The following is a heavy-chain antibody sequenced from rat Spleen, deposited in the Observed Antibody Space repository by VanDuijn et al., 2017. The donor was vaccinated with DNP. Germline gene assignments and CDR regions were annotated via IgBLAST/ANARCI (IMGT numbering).Heavy chain of an antibody. CDR1: GFSLTKYG. CDR3: TGGYYGH. CDR2: ISSGRST. J-gene: IGHJ2*01. Sequence: QVQLKESGPGLVQPSQTLSLTCTVSGFSLTKYGISWVRQPPGKGLEWIVAISSGRSTDYNSALKSRLSISRDTSKSQVFLKMNSLQTEDTAIYFCTGGYYGHWGQGVMVTVSS. V-gene: IGHV2-4*01. D-gene: IGHD1-6*01.